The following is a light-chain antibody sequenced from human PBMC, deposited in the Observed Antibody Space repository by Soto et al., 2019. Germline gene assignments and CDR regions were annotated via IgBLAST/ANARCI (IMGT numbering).Light chain of an antibody. V-gene: IGLV3-1*01. CDR3: QAWDSSTVL. J-gene: IGLJ2*01. CDR2: QDN. Sequence: SYELTQPPSVSVSPGQTASITCSGDKLGNKYACWYQQKPGQSPVLVIYQDNERPSGIPERFSGSNSGNTATLTISGTQAMDEADYYCQAWDSSTVLFGGGTKLTVL. CDR1: KLGNKY.